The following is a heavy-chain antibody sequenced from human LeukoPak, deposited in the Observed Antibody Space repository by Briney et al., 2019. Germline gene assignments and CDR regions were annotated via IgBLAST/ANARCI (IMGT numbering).Heavy chain of an antibody. CDR3: ARTDYGNNWFDP. Sequence: ASVKVSCKASGYTFTGYYMHWVRQAPGQGLEWMGWINPNSGGTNYAQKFQGRVTMTRDTSISTAYMELSRLRSDDTAVYYCARTDYGNNWFDPWGQGTLVTVSS. CDR1: GYTFTGYY. D-gene: IGHD4-17*01. V-gene: IGHV1-2*02. J-gene: IGHJ5*02. CDR2: INPNSGGT.